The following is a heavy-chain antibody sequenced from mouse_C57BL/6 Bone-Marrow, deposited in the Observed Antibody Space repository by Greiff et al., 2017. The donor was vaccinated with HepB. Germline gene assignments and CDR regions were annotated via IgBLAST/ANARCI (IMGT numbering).Heavy chain of an antibody. D-gene: IGHD1-1*01. V-gene: IGHV5-15*01. CDR2: ISNLAYSI. CDR3: ARMTTVGYFDV. J-gene: IGHJ1*03. CDR1: GFTFSDYG. Sequence: VHLVESGGGLVQPGGSLKLSCAASGFTFSDYGMAWVRQAPRKGPAWVAFISNLAYSIYYADTVTGRFTISRENAKNTLYLEMSSLRSEDTAMYYCARMTTVGYFDVWGTGTTVTVSS.